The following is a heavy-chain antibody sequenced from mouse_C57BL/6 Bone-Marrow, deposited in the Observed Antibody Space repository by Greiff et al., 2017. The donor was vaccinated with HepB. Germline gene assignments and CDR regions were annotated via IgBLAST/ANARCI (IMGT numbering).Heavy chain of an antibody. V-gene: IGHV5-9*01. CDR1: GFTFSSYT. CDR2: ISGGGGNT. Sequence: DVHLVESGGGLVKPGGSLKLSCAASGFTFSSYTMSWVRQTPEKRLEWVATISGGGGNTYYPDSVKGRFTISRDNAKNTLYLQMSSLRSEDTALYYCARRGLGRYWYFDVWGTGTTVTVSS. CDR3: ARRGLGRYWYFDV. D-gene: IGHD3-3*01. J-gene: IGHJ1*03.